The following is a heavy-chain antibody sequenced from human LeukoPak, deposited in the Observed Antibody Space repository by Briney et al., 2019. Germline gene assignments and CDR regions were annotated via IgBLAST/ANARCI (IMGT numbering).Heavy chain of an antibody. Sequence: PGGSLRLSCAASGFTFSSYWMSWVRQAPGKGLEWVANIKQDGSEKYYVDSVKGQFTISRDNAKNSLYLQMNSLRAGDTAVYYCAREASDCSGGSCYSVVNWFDPWGQGTLVTVSS. CDR3: AREASDCSGGSCYSVVNWFDP. D-gene: IGHD2-15*01. CDR1: GFTFSSYW. J-gene: IGHJ5*02. V-gene: IGHV3-7*05. CDR2: IKQDGSEK.